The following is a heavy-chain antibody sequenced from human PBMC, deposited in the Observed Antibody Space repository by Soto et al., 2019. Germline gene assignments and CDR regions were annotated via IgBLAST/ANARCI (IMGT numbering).Heavy chain of an antibody. CDR1: GFTFSSYA. CDR3: ARDLYPY. CDR2: ISYDGSNK. Sequence: GGSLRLSCAASGFTFSSYAMHWVRQAPGKGLEWVAVISYDGSNKYYADSVKGRFTISRDNSKNTLYLQMNSLRAEDTAVYYCARDLYPYWGQGTLVTVSS. J-gene: IGHJ4*02. V-gene: IGHV3-30-3*01.